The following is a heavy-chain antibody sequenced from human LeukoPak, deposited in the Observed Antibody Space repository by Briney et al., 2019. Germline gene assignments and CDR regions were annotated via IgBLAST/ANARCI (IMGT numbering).Heavy chain of an antibody. CDR3: ARDYGDYFAFDI. D-gene: IGHD4-17*01. V-gene: IGHV4-59*12. Sequence: SETLSLTCTVSGGSISSYYWSWIRQPPGKGLEWIGYIYYSGSTNYNPSLKSRVTISVDTSKNQFSLKLSSVTAADTAVYYCARDYGDYFAFDIWGQGTMVTVSS. CDR2: IYYSGST. J-gene: IGHJ3*02. CDR1: GGSISSYY.